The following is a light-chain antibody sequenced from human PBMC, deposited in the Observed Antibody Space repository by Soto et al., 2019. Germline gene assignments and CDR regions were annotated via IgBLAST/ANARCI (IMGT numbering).Light chain of an antibody. CDR2: DVS. J-gene: IGLJ2*01. CDR1: SSDIGDYNY. Sequence: QSALTQPRSVSGSPGQSVTISCTGTSSDIGDYNYVSWYQQHPGKAPKLMIYDVSQRPSGVPYRFSGSKSGNTASLTISGLQAEDEADYHCCSYAGTSVIFGGGTKLTVL. CDR3: CSYAGTSVI. V-gene: IGLV2-11*01.